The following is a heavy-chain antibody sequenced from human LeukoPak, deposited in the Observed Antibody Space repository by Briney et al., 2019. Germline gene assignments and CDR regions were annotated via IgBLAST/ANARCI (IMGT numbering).Heavy chain of an antibody. CDR1: GFTFSIYW. V-gene: IGHV3-7*01. CDR3: ARDRLRQSNWFDP. J-gene: IGHJ5*02. CDR2: IKQDGSEK. D-gene: IGHD4-17*01. Sequence: PGRSLRPSCAASGFTFSIYWTSWVRQAPGKGLEWVANIKQDGSEKYYVDSVKGRFTISRDNAKNSLYLQMNSLRAEDTAVYYCARDRLRQSNWFDPWGQGTLVTVSS.